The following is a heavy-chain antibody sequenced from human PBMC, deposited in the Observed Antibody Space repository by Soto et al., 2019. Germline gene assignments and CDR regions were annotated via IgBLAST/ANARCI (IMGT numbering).Heavy chain of an antibody. D-gene: IGHD7-27*01. V-gene: IGHV3-7*03. Sequence: EVQLVESGGGLVQPWGSLRLSCAASGFTFSNYWMTWVRQAPGKGLEWVANMRQDGSEKYYMDSVKGRFTISRDNAKNSLYLQMNILRAEDTAVYYCAREVTGDRNYYFDLWGRGTLVTVSS. CDR1: GFTFSNYW. CDR3: AREVTGDRNYYFDL. J-gene: IGHJ2*01. CDR2: MRQDGSEK.